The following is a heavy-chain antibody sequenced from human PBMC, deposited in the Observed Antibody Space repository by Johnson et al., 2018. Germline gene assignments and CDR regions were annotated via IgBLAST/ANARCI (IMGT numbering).Heavy chain of an antibody. V-gene: IGHV1-69*01. Sequence: QVQLVQSGAEVKKPGSSVKVSCKASGGTFSSYAISWVRQAPGQGLEWMGGIIPIFGTAHYAQKFQGRVTITADESTSTAYRALSSLRSEDTAGYYRGRTAKESASTGERGGGYGGSEDTAVDDWAGTGMGSGWADYYGMDVGGQGTTVTGSS. D-gene: IGHD6-19*01. CDR2: IIPIFGTA. CDR3: GRTAKESASTGERGGGYGGSEDTAVDDWAGTGMGSGWADYYGMDV. J-gene: IGHJ6*02. CDR1: GGTFSSYA.